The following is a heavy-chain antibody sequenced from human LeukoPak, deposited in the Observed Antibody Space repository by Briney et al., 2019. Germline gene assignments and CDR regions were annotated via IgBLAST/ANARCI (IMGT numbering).Heavy chain of an antibody. V-gene: IGHV4-4*07. CDR2: IYSTGST. CDR1: GDFFRSYW. J-gene: IGHJ4*02. D-gene: IGHD1-26*01. Sequence: PSETLSLTCDVSGDFFRSYWWGWVRQPAGKGLEWIGRIYSTGSTQFNPSLKSRLTMSMDTSTNQFSLKLTSVTAADTAVYFCARQGYTASYYFLDFWSQGTVVTVSS. CDR3: ARQGYTASYYFLDF.